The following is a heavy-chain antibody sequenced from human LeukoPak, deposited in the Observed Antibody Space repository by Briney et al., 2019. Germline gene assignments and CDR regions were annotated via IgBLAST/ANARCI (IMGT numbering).Heavy chain of an antibody. V-gene: IGHV4-59*08. CDR3: ARHGTTAAFDI. D-gene: IGHD4-17*01. J-gene: IGHJ3*02. CDR2: IYYSGST. Sequence: SETLSLTCTVSGGPISSYYWSWIRQPPGKGLEWIGYIYYSGSTNYNPSLKSRVTISVDTSKNQFSLKLSSVTAADTAVYYCARHGTTAAFDIWGQGTMVTVSS. CDR1: GGPISSYY.